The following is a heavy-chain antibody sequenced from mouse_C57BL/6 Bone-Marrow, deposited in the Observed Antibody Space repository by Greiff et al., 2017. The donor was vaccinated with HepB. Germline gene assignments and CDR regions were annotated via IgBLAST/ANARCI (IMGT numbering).Heavy chain of an antibody. CDR1: GYAFSSYW. J-gene: IGHJ2*01. CDR2: IYPGDGDT. Sequence: LVESGAELVKPGASVKISCKASGYAFSSYWMNWVKQRPGKGLEWIGQIYPGDGDTNYNGKFKGKATLTADKSSSTAYMQLSSLTSEDSAVYFCAREDTTVVFDYWGQGTTLTVSS. CDR3: AREDTTVVFDY. V-gene: IGHV1-80*01. D-gene: IGHD1-1*01.